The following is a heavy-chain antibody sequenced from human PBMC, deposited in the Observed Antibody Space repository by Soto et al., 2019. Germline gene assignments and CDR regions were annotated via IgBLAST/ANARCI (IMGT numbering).Heavy chain of an antibody. Sequence: ASVKVSCKASGYTFTGYYIHWVRQAPGQGLEWMGWINPNSGGTNYAQKFQGRVTMTRDTSISTAYMELSRLRSDDTAVYYCARVPYDSSGYYPLDYWGQGTLVTVS. D-gene: IGHD3-22*01. J-gene: IGHJ4*02. CDR1: GYTFTGYY. V-gene: IGHV1-2*02. CDR2: INPNSGGT. CDR3: ARVPYDSSGYYPLDY.